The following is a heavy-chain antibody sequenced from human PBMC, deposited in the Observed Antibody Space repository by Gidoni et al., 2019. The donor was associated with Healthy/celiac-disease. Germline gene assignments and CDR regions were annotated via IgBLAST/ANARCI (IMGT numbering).Heavy chain of an antibody. CDR3: ARRTVVVVPTKADYYYYYYMDV. J-gene: IGHJ6*03. Sequence: QVQLQESGPGLVKPSQTLSLTCTVSGGSISIGCYYWSWLRQHPGKGLEWIGYIYYSGSTYYNPSLKSRVTIAVDTSKNQFCLKLSSVTAADTAVYYCARRTVVVVPTKADYYYYYYMDVWGKGTTVTVSS. CDR2: IYYSGST. V-gene: IGHV4-31*03. D-gene: IGHD2-2*01. CDR1: GGSISIGCYY.